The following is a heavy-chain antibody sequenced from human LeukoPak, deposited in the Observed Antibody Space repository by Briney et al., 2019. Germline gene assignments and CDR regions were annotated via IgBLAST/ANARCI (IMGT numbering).Heavy chain of an antibody. D-gene: IGHD2-2*01. V-gene: IGHV3-21*01. CDR3: ARDGDIVVVPAAIRRGLGLDY. Sequence: GGSLRLSCAASGFTFSSYSMNWVRQAPGKGLEWVSSISSSSSYIYYADSVRGRFTISRDNAKNSLYLQMNSLRAEDTAVYYCARDGDIVVVPAAIRRGLGLDYWGQGTLVTVSS. J-gene: IGHJ4*02. CDR2: ISSSSSYI. CDR1: GFTFSSYS.